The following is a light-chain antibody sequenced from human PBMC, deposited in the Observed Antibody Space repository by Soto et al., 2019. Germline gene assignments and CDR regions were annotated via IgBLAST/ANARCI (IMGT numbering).Light chain of an antibody. CDR1: EGINTG. V-gene: IGKV1-13*02. CDR2: ETS. J-gene: IGKJ4*01. Sequence: AIQLTQSPSSLSASVGDRVTITCRASEGINTGVAWYQQKPGKSPKLLIYETSNLASGVSLRFSGTGYWTHFSLTIGGLQPEDFATYHCQQFSAYPLTFGGGTKVEIK. CDR3: QQFSAYPLT.